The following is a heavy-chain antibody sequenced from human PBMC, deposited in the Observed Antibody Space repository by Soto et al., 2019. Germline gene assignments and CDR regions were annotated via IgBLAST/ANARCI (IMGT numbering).Heavy chain of an antibody. D-gene: IGHD3-22*01. CDR3: ASIYYYDSSGYGPIDY. CDR2: IIPIFGTA. V-gene: IGHV1-69*13. CDR1: GGTFSSYA. J-gene: IGHJ4*02. Sequence: PVKVSCKASGGTFSSYAISWVRQAPGQGLEWMGGIIPIFGTANHAQKFQGRVTITADESTSTAYMELSGLRSEDTAVYYCASIYYYDSSGYGPIDYWGQGTLVTVSS.